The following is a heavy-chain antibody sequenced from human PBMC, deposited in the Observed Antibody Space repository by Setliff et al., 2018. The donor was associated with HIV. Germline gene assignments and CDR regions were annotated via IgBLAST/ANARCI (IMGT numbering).Heavy chain of an antibody. V-gene: IGHV3-48*01. Sequence: GSLRLSCAASGFNFSIYNMNWVRQAPGKGLEWVSYISSSSSTVYYADSVKGRFTISRDNAKTSLYLQMNSLRTEDTAVYYCARDSEHPYWYFDLWGRGTLVTVSS. CDR1: GFNFSIYN. CDR3: ARDSEHPYWYFDL. CDR2: ISSSSSTV. J-gene: IGHJ2*01.